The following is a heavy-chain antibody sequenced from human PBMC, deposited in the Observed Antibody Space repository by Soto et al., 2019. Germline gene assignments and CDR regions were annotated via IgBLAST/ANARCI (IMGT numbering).Heavy chain of an antibody. J-gene: IGHJ5*02. Sequence: SETRSLTGVVYGGFLSESYWSLVRQPPGKGLEWIGEINHVGGTNYNPSLKSRVTMSVDTSQNLFSLRLISVTAADTAMYFCVRIRYQLPSSVLWLDPWGQGTPVTVSS. V-gene: IGHV4-34*01. CDR3: VRIRYQLPSSVLWLDP. CDR2: INHVGGT. CDR1: GGFLSESY. D-gene: IGHD3-16*01.